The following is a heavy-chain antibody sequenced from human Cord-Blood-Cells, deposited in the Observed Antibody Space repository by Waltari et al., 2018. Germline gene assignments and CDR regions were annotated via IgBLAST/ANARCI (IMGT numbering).Heavy chain of an antibody. D-gene: IGHD7-27*01. CDR2: INHSGST. CDR1: GGSFRGYY. J-gene: IGHJ4*02. Sequence: QVQLQQWGAGLLKPSETLSLTCAVYGGSFRGYYWSWRRQPPGKGLEWIGEINHSGSTNYNPSLKSRVTISVDTSKNQFSLKLSSVTAADTAVYYCAKTGAGDGTFYFDYWGQGTLVTVSS. V-gene: IGHV4-34*01. CDR3: AKTGAGDGTFYFDY.